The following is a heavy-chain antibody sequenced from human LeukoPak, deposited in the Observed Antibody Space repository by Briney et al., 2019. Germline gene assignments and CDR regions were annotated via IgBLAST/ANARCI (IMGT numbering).Heavy chain of an antibody. V-gene: IGHV3-23*01. D-gene: IGHD1-26*01. J-gene: IGHJ4*02. Sequence: GGSLRLSCAASGFTFSSYAMSWVRQAPGKGLEWVSAICGSGGHTYYADSVKSRFTISRDNSKNTLYLQMNSLRAEDTAVYYCAKDPDQRVGAILYFDYWGQGTLVTVSS. CDR2: ICGSGGHT. CDR3: AKDPDQRVGAILYFDY. CDR1: GFTFSSYA.